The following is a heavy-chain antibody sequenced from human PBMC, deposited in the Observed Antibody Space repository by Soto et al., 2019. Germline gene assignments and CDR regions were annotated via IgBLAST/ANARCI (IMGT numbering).Heavy chain of an antibody. CDR2: INPSGGST. D-gene: IGHD4-17*01. J-gene: IGHJ6*02. CDR3: ARDLSTVTTSGMDV. Sequence: ASVKVSCKASGYTFTSYYMHWVRQAPGQGLEWMGIINPSGGSTSYAQKFQGRVTMTRDTSTSTAYMELRSLRSDDTAVYYCARDLSTVTTSGMDVWGQGTTVTVSS. V-gene: IGHV1-46*01. CDR1: GYTFTSYY.